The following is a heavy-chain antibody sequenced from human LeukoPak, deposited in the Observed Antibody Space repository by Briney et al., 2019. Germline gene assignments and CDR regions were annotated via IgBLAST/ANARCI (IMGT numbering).Heavy chain of an antibody. Sequence: GGSLRLSCAVSGFSVNDNYMSWVRQAPGKGLQWVSVMFPDGRTYYADSVKGRFTISRDLARNTLLLQMHSPRADDTAVHYCARTNPVYGDYDYWGQGTLVTVSS. D-gene: IGHD4-17*01. CDR2: MFPDGRT. CDR3: ARTNPVYGDYDY. J-gene: IGHJ4*02. V-gene: IGHV3-53*01. CDR1: GFSVNDNY.